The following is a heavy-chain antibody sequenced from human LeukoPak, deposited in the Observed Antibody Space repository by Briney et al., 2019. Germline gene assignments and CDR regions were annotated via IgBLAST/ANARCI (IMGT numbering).Heavy chain of an antibody. D-gene: IGHD6-13*01. V-gene: IGHV3-74*01. Sequence: PGGSLRLSCAASGFTFSNYWMHWVRQAPGKGPVWVSRIKSDGSSTRFADSVQGRFTISRDNGKNTVYLKMNSLRAEDTAVYYCARGGDTSNWYPGYFDYWGQGALVTVSS. CDR3: ARGGDTSNWYPGYFDY. CDR2: IKSDGSST. CDR1: GFTFSNYW. J-gene: IGHJ4*02.